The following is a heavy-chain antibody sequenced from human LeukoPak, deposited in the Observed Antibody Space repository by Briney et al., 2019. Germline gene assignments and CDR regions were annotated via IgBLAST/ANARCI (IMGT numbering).Heavy chain of an antibody. D-gene: IGHD2-2*01. V-gene: IGHV3-33*01. J-gene: IGHJ4*02. Sequence: GRSLRLSRAASGFTFSSYGMHWVRQAPGKGLEWVAVIWYDGSNKYYADSVKGRFTISRDNSKNTLYLQMNSLRAEDTAVYYCARARDRGGVSSTSPNYWGQGTLVTVSS. CDR2: IWYDGSNK. CDR3: ARARDRGGVSSTSPNY. CDR1: GFTFSSYG.